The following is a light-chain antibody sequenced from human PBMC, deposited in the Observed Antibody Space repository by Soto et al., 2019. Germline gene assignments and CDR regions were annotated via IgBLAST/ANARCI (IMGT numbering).Light chain of an antibody. CDR2: GAS. CDR3: QQDCSSPMYT. CDR1: QSVSSSY. Sequence: EIVLTQSPGTLSLSPGERATLSCRASQSVSSSYLAWYQQKPGQAPRLLIYGASSRATGIPDRFSGSGSGTDFTFTISRPEPEDFAVYYCQQDCSSPMYTFSRGTKLEIK. V-gene: IGKV3-20*01. J-gene: IGKJ2*01.